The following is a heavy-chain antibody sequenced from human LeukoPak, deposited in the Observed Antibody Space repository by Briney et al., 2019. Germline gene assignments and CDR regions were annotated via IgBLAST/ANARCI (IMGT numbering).Heavy chain of an antibody. D-gene: IGHD1-14*01. CDR1: GFTFNNYW. V-gene: IGHV3-74*03. CDR2: INTDGNIT. CDR3: ARGYSRSWFDP. J-gene: IGHJ5*02. Sequence: GGSLRLSCAASGFTFNNYWMHWVRQAPGKGLVWVSRINTDGNITTYADSVEGRFSGSRDNAKNTLYLQMNSLRVEDTGVYYCARGYSRSWFDPWGQGTLVTVSS.